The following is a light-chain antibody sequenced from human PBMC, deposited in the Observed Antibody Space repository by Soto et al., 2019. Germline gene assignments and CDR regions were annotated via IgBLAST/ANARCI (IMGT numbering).Light chain of an antibody. V-gene: IGKV2-28*01. CDR3: MQALQTPGP. CDR2: LGS. CDR1: QSLLHSNGYNY. J-gene: IGKJ3*01. Sequence: DIVMTQSPLSLPVTPGEPASISCRSSQSLLHSNGYNYLDWYLQKPGQSPQLLIYLGSNRASGVPDRFRGSGSGTDFTLKISRVEAEDVGVYYCMQALQTPGPFGPGTKVDIK.